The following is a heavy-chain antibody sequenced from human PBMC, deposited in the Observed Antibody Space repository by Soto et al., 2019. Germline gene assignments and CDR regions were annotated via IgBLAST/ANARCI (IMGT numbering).Heavy chain of an antibody. J-gene: IGHJ4*02. CDR2: IYPGDSDT. CDR3: ARRDGYNSWGP. D-gene: IGHD3-16*01. CDR1: QYSFTSYW. Sequence: LGISSKGSQYSFTSYWVGCARQMPGKGLEWMGIIYPGDSDTRYSPSFQGQVTISADKSISTAYLQWSSLKASDTAMYYCARRDGYNSWGPWGQGTLVTVSS. V-gene: IGHV5-51*01.